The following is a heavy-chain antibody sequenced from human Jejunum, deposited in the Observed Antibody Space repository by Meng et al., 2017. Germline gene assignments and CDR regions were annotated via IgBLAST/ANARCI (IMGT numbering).Heavy chain of an antibody. V-gene: IGHV3-15*01. CDR3: TTFHRFDSTYDY. J-gene: IGHJ4*02. CDR1: GFTFNNAW. CDR2: IKRKIDGETT. Sequence: GESLKISCVVSGFTFNNAWMRWVRQAPGKGLEWVGRIKRKIDGETTDYAAPVKGRFTISREDSKNTVYLQMDSLETEDTAVYYCTTFHRFDSTYDYWGQGTLVTVSS. D-gene: IGHD3-10*01.